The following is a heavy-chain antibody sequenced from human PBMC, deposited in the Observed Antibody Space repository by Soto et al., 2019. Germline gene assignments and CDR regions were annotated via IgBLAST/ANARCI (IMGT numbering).Heavy chain of an antibody. D-gene: IGHD6-13*01. J-gene: IGHJ4*02. CDR2: INHSGST. V-gene: IGHV4-34*01. CDR3: ARKRGRIAPLGY. CDR1: GGSFSGYY. Sequence: QVQLQQWGAGLLKPSETLSLTCAVYGGSFSGYYWSWIRQPPGKGLEWIGEINHSGSTNYNPSLKSRVTISVDTSKNQFSLKLSSVTAADTAEYYCARKRGRIAPLGYWGQGTLVTVSS.